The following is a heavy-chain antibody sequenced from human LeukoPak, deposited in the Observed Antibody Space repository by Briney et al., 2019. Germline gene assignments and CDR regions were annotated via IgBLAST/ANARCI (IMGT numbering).Heavy chain of an antibody. V-gene: IGHV1-2*06. CDR2: INPNSGGT. D-gene: IGHD2-15*01. J-gene: IGHJ6*02. Sequence: ASVKVSCKASGYTFTGYYMHWVRQAPGQGLEWMGRINPNSGGTNYAQEFQGRVTMTRDTSISTAYMELSRLRSDDTAVYYCARAMSYCSGGSCYAVGYYYGMDVWGQGTTVTVSS. CDR3: ARAMSYCSGGSCYAVGYYYGMDV. CDR1: GYTFTGYY.